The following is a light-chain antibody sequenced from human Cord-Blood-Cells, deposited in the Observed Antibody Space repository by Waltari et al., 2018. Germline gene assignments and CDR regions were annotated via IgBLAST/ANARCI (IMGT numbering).Light chain of an antibody. CDR2: GAS. Sequence: EIVLTQSPGTLSLSPGERATLSCRASQSVSSSYVAWYQQKPGQAPRLLIYGASSRSSGIPDRFSGSGSGTDLTLTSSRLEPEDFAVYYCQRYCSSPPYPFGQGTKLEIK. V-gene: IGKV3-20*01. J-gene: IGKJ2*01. CDR3: QRYCSSPPYP. CDR1: QSVSSSY.